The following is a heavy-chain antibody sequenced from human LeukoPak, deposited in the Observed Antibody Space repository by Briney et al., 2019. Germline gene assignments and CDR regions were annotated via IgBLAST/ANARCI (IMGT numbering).Heavy chain of an antibody. Sequence: TGGSLRLSCAASGFTFSSYSMNWVRQAPGKGLEWVSSISSSRSSIYYSDSVKGRFTISRDNAENSLYLQMNSLRAEDTAVYYCAELGITMIGGVWGKGPTVTISS. CDR1: GFTFSSYS. J-gene: IGHJ6*04. CDR3: AELGITMIGGV. CDR2: ISSSRSSI. D-gene: IGHD3-10*02. V-gene: IGHV3-21*04.